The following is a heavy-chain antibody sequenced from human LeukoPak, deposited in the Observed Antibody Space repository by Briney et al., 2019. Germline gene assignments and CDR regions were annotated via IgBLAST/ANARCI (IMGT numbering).Heavy chain of an antibody. CDR1: GFSLTTSGVG. Sequence: SGPTLVNPTQTLTLTCTFSGFSLTTSGVGVGWFRQPPGKALEWLAIIYSDDREFYSPSLNSRLTITKDTSNNQVVLTMTNMDPVDAATYYCAHRRPPAPAGKDWFDPWGQGTLVSVSS. J-gene: IGHJ5*02. D-gene: IGHD6-13*01. CDR3: AHRRPPAPAGKDWFDP. CDR2: IYSDDRE. V-gene: IGHV2-5*02.